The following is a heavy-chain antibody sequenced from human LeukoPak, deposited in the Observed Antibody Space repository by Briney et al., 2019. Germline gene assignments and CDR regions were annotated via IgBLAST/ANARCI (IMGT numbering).Heavy chain of an antibody. D-gene: IGHD6-6*01. J-gene: IGHJ5*02. CDR3: ARDLDSSSSHWLDP. Sequence: SETLSLTCTVSGGSISSYYWSWIRQPPGKGLERIGYMYYSGSTKYNPSLKSRVTISIDTSNNKFSLKLNSVTAADTAVYYCARDLDSSSSHWLDPWGQGILVTVSS. CDR1: GGSISSYY. V-gene: IGHV4-59*01. CDR2: MYYSGST.